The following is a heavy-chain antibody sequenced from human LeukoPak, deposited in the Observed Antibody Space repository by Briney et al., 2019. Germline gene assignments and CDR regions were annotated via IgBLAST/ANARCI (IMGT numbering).Heavy chain of an antibody. D-gene: IGHD3-3*01. CDR3: ASWSGYYRWYFQH. Sequence: GGSLRLSCAASGFSFSIYGMHWVRQAPGKGLEWVAFIRYDGNNEYYTDSVKGRFTISRDTSKNTLYLQMNSLRAEDTAVYYCASWSGYYRWYFQHWGQGTLVTVSS. V-gene: IGHV3-30*02. CDR2: IRYDGNNE. J-gene: IGHJ1*01. CDR1: GFSFSIYG.